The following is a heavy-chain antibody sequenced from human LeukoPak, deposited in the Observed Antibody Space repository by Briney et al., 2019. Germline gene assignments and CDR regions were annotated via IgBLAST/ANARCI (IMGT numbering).Heavy chain of an antibody. V-gene: IGHV4-31*03. CDR3: ARGGDYYDSSGYYLDY. J-gene: IGHJ4*02. D-gene: IGHD3-22*01. CDR1: GGSISSGGYY. CDR2: IYYSGST. Sequence: SETLSLTCTVSGGSISSGGYYWSWIRQHPGKGLGWIGYIYYSGSTYYNPSLKSRVTISVDTSKNQFSLKLSSVTAADTAVYYCARGGDYYDSSGYYLDYWGQGTLVTVSS.